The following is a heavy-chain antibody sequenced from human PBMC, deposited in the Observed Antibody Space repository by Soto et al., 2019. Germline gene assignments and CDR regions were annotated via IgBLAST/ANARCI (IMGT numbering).Heavy chain of an antibody. D-gene: IGHD1-26*01. J-gene: IGHJ6*02. V-gene: IGHV3-30*04. CDR2: ISYDGRNK. CDR1: GFTFSSYA. Sequence: PGGSLRLSCAASGFTFSSYAMHWVRQAPGKGLEWVAVISYDGRNKYYADSVKGRFTISRDNSKNTLYLQMNSLRAEDTAVYYCARDWEYSLPLQSHYYGMDVWGQGTTVTVSS. CDR3: ARDWEYSLPLQSHYYGMDV.